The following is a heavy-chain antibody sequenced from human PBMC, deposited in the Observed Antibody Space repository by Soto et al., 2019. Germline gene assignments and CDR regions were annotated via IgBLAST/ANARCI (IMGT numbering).Heavy chain of an antibody. CDR1: GFSFSSFF. D-gene: IGHD3-22*01. J-gene: IGHJ5*02. V-gene: IGHV3-74*01. CDR3: VRDQDSRGYSVFNL. CDR2: ISNDGTGT. Sequence: PGGSLRLSCEASGFSFSSFFMHWVRQGPGKGLEWVSRISNDGTGTTYADSVQGRFTVSRDNSKTTVYLQMNRLRPEDTAVYFCVRDQDSRGYSVFNLWGQGTQVTVSS.